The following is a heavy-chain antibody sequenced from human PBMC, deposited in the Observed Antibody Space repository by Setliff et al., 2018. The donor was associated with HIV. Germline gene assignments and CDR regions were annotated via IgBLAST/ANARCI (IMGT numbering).Heavy chain of an antibody. J-gene: IGHJ4*02. CDR1: GGSISSTRHY. Sequence: SETLSLTCTVSGGSISSTRHYWTWIRQPAEKGLVWLGRIFTSGSASYNPSLDSRVTFSVDTSKNQFALKLTSVTAADTAVYYCARHASRDGYNFDYWGQGTLVTVSS. CDR3: ARHASRDGYNFDY. V-gene: IGHV4-61*02. D-gene: IGHD3-22*01. CDR2: IFTSGSA.